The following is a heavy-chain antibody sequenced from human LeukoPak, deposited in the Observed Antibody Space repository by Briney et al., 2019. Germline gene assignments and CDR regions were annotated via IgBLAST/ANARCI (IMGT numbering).Heavy chain of an antibody. V-gene: IGHV3-30*04. CDR1: GFTFSSYA. J-gene: IGHJ4*02. CDR3: AREPLDYGDYYFDY. Sequence: PGGSLRLSCAASGFTFSSYAMHWVRQAPGKGLEWVAVISYDGSNKYYADSVKGRFTISRDNSKNTLNLQMNSLRAEDTAVYYCAREPLDYGDYYFDYWGQGTLVTVSS. D-gene: IGHD4-17*01. CDR2: ISYDGSNK.